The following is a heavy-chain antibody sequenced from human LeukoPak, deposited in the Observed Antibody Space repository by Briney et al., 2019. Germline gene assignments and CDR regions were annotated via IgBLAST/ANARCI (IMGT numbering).Heavy chain of an antibody. CDR1: GGSISNNY. D-gene: IGHD5-18*01. Sequence: SETLSLTCNVSGGSISNNYWTWIRQPPGKGLEWIGYVYSTGSTNYNPSLKSRVTTSVDTSKNQFSLELRSVTAADTAAYYCARPGVGSGRYGAFDIWGQGTMVTVSS. V-gene: IGHV4-59*08. CDR2: VYSTGST. CDR3: ARPGVGSGRYGAFDI. J-gene: IGHJ3*02.